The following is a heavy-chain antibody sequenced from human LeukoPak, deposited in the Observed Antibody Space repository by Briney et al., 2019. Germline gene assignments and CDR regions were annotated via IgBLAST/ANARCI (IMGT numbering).Heavy chain of an antibody. CDR2: INYSWST. CDR1: GGSISSYY. V-gene: IGHV4-59*01. Sequence: SETLSLTCTLSGGSISSYYWSWIRQPPGTGLEWIGNINYSWSTNYNPSLKSRVTISLDTSKNQFSLKLSSVTAADTAVYYCARAQELRFLEWSPSYYFDYWGQGTLVTVSS. CDR3: ARAQELRFLEWSPSYYFDY. D-gene: IGHD3-3*01. J-gene: IGHJ4*02.